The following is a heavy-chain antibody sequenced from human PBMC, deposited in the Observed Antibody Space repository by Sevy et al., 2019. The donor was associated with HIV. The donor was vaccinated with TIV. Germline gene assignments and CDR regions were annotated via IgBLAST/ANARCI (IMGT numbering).Heavy chain of an antibody. CDR3: TRWKGLQSIFDY. Sequence: GGSLRLSCTTSGFTFGDYAMNWVRQAPGKGLEWVAFLKSKADGGTVDHATSVKGRFTISRDDSKSIAYLQMNDMTTEDTGVYYCTRWKGLQSIFDYWGQGALVTVSS. CDR2: LKSKADGGTV. J-gene: IGHJ4*02. V-gene: IGHV3-49*04. D-gene: IGHD1-1*01. CDR1: GFTFGDYA.